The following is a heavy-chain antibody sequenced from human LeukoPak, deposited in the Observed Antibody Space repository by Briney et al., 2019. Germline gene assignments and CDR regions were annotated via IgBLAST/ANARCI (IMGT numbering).Heavy chain of an antibody. CDR3: AREGTAMVSFDY. V-gene: IGHV3-48*03. J-gene: IGHJ4*02. Sequence: GGSLRLSCAASGFTFSSYEMNWVRQAPGKGLEWVSYISSGGNNIYYADSVKGRFTISRDNAKNSMYLQMNSLRAEDTAVYYCAREGTAMVSFDYWGQGTLVTVSS. CDR1: GFTFSSYE. D-gene: IGHD5-18*01. CDR2: ISSGGNNI.